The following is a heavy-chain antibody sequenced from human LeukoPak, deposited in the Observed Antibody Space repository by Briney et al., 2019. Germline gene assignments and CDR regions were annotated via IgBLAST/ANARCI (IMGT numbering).Heavy chain of an antibody. Sequence: GGSLRLSCAASGFTFSDYYMSWIRQAPGKGLEWVSYISSSGSTIYYADSVKGRFTISRDNSKNTLYLQMNSLRAEDTAVYYCARDGGTMVVYFDYWGHGTLVTVSS. CDR1: GFTFSDYY. D-gene: IGHD4/OR15-4a*01. V-gene: IGHV3-11*04. CDR3: ARDGGTMVVYFDY. CDR2: ISSSGSTI. J-gene: IGHJ4*01.